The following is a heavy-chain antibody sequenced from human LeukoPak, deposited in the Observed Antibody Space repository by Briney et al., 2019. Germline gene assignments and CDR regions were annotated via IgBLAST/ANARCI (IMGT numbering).Heavy chain of an antibody. Sequence: PGGSLRLSCAASGFTFSSYWMSWVRQAPGKGLEWVANIKQDGSEKYYADSVKGRFTISRDNAKNSLYLQMNSLRAEDTAVYYCAREASAAQYYYYGMDVWGQGTTVTVSS. CDR3: AREASAAQYYYYGMDV. D-gene: IGHD2-2*01. CDR1: GFTFSSYW. J-gene: IGHJ6*02. V-gene: IGHV3-7*03. CDR2: IKQDGSEK.